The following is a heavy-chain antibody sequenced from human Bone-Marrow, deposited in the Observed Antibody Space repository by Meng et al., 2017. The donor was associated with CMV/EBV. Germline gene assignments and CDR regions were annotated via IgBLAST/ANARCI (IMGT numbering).Heavy chain of an antibody. CDR1: GGTFSSYA. CDR3: ARDPGVTRIYYGMDV. J-gene: IGHJ6*02. CDR2: IIPILGIA. D-gene: IGHD4-11*01. V-gene: IGHV1-69*10. Sequence: SVKVSCKASGGTFSSYAISWVRQAPGQGLEWMGGIIPILGIANYAQKFQGRVTITADTSTSTAYMELRSLRSDDTAVYYCARDPGVTRIYYGMDVWGQGTTVTVSS.